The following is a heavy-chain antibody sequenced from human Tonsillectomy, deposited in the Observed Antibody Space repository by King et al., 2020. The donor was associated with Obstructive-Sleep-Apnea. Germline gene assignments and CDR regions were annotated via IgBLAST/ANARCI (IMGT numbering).Heavy chain of an antibody. Sequence: VQLVESGGGVVQPGRSLRLSCAASGFSFSSYGMHWVRQAPGKGLEWVAVISYDGSSEYYADSVKGRLTISRDNSKNTLYLQMNSLRGEDTGVYYCASEEYYYDSSGYYYARSLKQWGQGTLVTVSS. J-gene: IGHJ4*02. CDR3: ASEEYYYDSSGYYYARSLKQ. D-gene: IGHD3-22*01. CDR2: ISYDGSSE. V-gene: IGHV3-30*03. CDR1: GFSFSSYG.